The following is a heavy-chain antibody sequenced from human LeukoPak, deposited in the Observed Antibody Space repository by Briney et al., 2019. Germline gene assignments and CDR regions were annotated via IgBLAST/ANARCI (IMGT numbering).Heavy chain of an antibody. CDR3: ARVRLGIWYFDY. Sequence: PSETLSLTCTVSGGSISSYYWSWIRQPPGKGLEWIGYIYYGGSTNYNPSLKSRVTISVDTSKNQFSLKLSSVTAADTAVYYCARVRLGIWYFDYWGQGTLVTVSS. V-gene: IGHV4-59*01. CDR2: IYYGGST. J-gene: IGHJ4*02. D-gene: IGHD7-27*01. CDR1: GGSISSYY.